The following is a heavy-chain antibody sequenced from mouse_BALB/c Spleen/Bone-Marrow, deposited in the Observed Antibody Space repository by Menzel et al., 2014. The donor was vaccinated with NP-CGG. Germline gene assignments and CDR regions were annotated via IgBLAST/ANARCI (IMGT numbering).Heavy chain of an antibody. V-gene: IGHV5-12-2*01. CDR3: ARRYDYGYGPFAY. Sequence: DVKLVESGGGLVQPGGSLKLSCAASGFTFSNYTMSWIRQTPGKRLEWVAYISNGGGTTYYPDTVKGRFTISRDNAKNTLYLQMSSLKSEDAAMYYCARRYDYGYGPFAYWGQGTLVTVSA. CDR2: ISNGGGTT. J-gene: IGHJ3*01. CDR1: GFTFSNYT. D-gene: IGHD1-2*01.